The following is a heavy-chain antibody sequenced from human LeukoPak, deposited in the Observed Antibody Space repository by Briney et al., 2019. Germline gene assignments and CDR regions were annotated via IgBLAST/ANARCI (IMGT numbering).Heavy chain of an antibody. CDR2: LSGSGITT. D-gene: IGHD6-19*01. J-gene: IGHJ4*01. CDR1: GFNFSNPA. V-gene: IGHV3-23*01. Sequence: GGSLRLSCAASGFNFSNPAMSWVRQAPGKGLEWVSTLSGSGITTYYADSVKGRFTISRDNSKNTLYLQMNSLRAEDTAVYYCAKGIYSSGWSYFDYWGHGTLVTVSS. CDR3: AKGIYSSGWSYFDY.